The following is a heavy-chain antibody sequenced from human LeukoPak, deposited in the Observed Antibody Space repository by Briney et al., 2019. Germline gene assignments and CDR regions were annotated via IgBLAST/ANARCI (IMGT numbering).Heavy chain of an antibody. Sequence: PSETLSLTCAVHGGSFSGYYWSWIRQPPGKGLEWIGEINQSGETNHNPSLMSRVTILEDTSRNQFSLMLTSVTAADTAVYYCARGARGDTPYNWFDPWGQGTLVTVSS. J-gene: IGHJ5*02. D-gene: IGHD2-21*02. CDR3: ARGARGDTPYNWFDP. CDR1: GGSFSGYY. CDR2: INQSGET. V-gene: IGHV4-34*01.